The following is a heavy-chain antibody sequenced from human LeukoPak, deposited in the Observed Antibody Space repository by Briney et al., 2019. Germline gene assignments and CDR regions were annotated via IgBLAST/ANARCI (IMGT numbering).Heavy chain of an antibody. CDR3: ARGRRAGVAAAAYDY. CDR2: IYYSGST. CDR1: GGSISSYY. Sequence: SETLSLTCTVSGGSISSYYWSWIRQPPGKGLEWIGYIYYSGSTNYNPSLKSRVTISVDTSKNQFSLKLSSVTAADTAVYYCARGRRAGVAAAAYDYWGQETVDSVSS. D-gene: IGHD6-13*01. V-gene: IGHV4-59*01. J-gene: IGHJ4*02.